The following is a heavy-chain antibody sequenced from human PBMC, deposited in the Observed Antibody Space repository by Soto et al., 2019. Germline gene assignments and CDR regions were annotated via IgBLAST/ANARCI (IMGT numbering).Heavy chain of an antibody. J-gene: IGHJ4*02. CDR3: ARLGETMIGPVGIFDY. V-gene: IGHV4-39*01. CDR1: GGSISSSSYY. CDR2: IYYSGST. D-gene: IGHD3-22*01. Sequence: SETLSLTCTVSGGSISSSSYYWGWIRQPPGKGLEWIGSIYYSGSTYYNPSLKSRVTISVDTSKNQFSLKLSSVTAADTAVYYCARLGETMIGPVGIFDYWGQGTLVTVSS.